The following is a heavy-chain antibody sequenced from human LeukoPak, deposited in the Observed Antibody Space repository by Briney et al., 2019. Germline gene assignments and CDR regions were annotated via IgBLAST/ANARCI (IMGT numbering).Heavy chain of an antibody. J-gene: IGHJ6*03. CDR1: GGSFSDYY. CDR3: ARQGEWSSSSGFFHYYMDV. CDR2: INHSGST. Sequence: PSETLSLTCAVYGGSFSDYYWTWIRQPPGKGLEWIGEINHSGSTNYNPSLKSRVTISVDTSKNQFSLKLSSVTAADTAVYYCARQGEWSSSSGFFHYYMDVWGKGTTVTVSS. V-gene: IGHV4-34*01. D-gene: IGHD6-6*01.